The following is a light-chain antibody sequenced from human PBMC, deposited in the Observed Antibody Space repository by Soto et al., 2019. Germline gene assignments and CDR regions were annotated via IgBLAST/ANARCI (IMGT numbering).Light chain of an antibody. CDR2: DAS. V-gene: IGKV1-5*01. CDR1: ESIRTW. Sequence: QMPQSPSTLSAPIGDRVSLTCRASESIRTWLAWYQHKPGKAPKFLIYDASSLESGVPSRFSGSGSGTEFTLTISNLQPDDFATYFCQQYNNYPRTFGQGTKVEIK. J-gene: IGKJ1*01. CDR3: QQYNNYPRT.